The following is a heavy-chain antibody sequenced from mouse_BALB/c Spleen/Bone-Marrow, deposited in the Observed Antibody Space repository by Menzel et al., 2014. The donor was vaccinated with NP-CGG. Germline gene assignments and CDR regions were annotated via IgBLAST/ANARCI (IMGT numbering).Heavy chain of an antibody. J-gene: IGHJ4*01. V-gene: IGHV14-3*02. D-gene: IGHD1-1*01. CDR3: ALLLRYCAMDY. Sequence: AQLQQSGAELVKPGASVKLSCTASGFNIKDTYMYWVKQRPEQGLEWIGRIDPANGNTKYDPKFQGKATITADTSSNTAYLQLSGLTSEDTAVYYCALLLRYCAMDYWGQGTSVTVSS. CDR2: IDPANGNT. CDR1: GFNIKDTY.